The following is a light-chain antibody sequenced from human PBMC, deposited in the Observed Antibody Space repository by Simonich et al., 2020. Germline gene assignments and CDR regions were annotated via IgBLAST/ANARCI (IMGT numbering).Light chain of an antibody. CDR2: DVR. Sequence: QSALTQPASVSGSPGQSITISCTGTSSDVGGYNYVSWYQQHPGKAPKLMIYDVRNRPSVVSNRFSGSKSGNTASLTISGLQAEDEADYYCSSYTSSSVVFGGGTKLTVL. CDR1: SSDVGGYNY. J-gene: IGLJ2*01. V-gene: IGLV2-14*03. CDR3: SSYTSSSVV.